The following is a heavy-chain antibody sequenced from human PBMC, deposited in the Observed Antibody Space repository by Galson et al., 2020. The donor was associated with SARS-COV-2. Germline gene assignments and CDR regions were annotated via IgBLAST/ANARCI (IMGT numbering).Heavy chain of an antibody. D-gene: IGHD6-19*01. CDR1: GFTFSSYW. Sequence: GGSLRLSCAASGFTFSSYWMSWVRQAPGKGLEWVANIKQDGSEKYYVDSVKGRFTISRDNAKNSLYLQMNSLRAEDTAVYYCARLGDGSGWYFGYWGQGTLVTVSS. J-gene: IGHJ4*02. V-gene: IGHV3-7*04. CDR2: IKQDGSEK. CDR3: ARLGDGSGWYFGY.